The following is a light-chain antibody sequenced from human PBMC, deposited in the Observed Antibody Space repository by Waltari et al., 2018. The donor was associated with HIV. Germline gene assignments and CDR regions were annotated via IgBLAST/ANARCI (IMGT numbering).Light chain of an antibody. CDR2: KVS. Sequence: DIQMTQSPSTLAASVGDRVTITCRASQSISSCLAGYQQKPGKAPKLLIYKVSRLESGVPSRFSGSGSGTEFPLTTSRLQPDDFATYFCRQHKSYPLPFGGGTKVEIK. CDR3: RQHKSYPLP. V-gene: IGKV1-5*03. CDR1: QSISSC. J-gene: IGKJ4*01.